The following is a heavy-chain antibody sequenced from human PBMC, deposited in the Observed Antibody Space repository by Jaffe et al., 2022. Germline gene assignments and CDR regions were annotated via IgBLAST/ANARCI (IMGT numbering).Heavy chain of an antibody. V-gene: IGHV4-34*01. J-gene: IGHJ4*02. CDR2: INHSGST. CDR1: GGSFSGYY. Sequence: QVQLQQWGAGLLKPSETLSLTCAVYGGSFSGYYWSWIRQPPGKGLEWIGEINHSGSTNYNPSLKSRVTISVDTSKNQFSLKLSSVTAADTAVYYCARGRGYDFWNRHPFDYWGQGTLVTVSS. CDR3: ARGRGYDFWNRHPFDY. D-gene: IGHD3-3*01.